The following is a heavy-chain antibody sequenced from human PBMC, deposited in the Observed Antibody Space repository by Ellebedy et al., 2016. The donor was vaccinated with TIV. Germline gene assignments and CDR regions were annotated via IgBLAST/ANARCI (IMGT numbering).Heavy chain of an antibody. CDR1: GFTFSSYA. Sequence: GGSLRLXXAASGFTFSSYAMSWVRQAPGKGLEWVSAIRGSGVSTYYADSVKGRLTISRDNSKNTLYLQMNSLRAEDTAVYYCAKDPGYCSSTSCYRYFQHWGQGTLVTVSS. V-gene: IGHV3-23*01. D-gene: IGHD2-2*02. CDR3: AKDPGYCSSTSCYRYFQH. CDR2: IRGSGVST. J-gene: IGHJ1*01.